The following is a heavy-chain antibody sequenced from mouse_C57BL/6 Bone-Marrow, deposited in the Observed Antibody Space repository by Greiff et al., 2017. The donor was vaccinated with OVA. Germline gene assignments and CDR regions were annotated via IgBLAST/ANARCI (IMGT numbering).Heavy chain of an antibody. Sequence: QVQLQQSGPGLVQPSQSLSITCTVSGFSLTSYGVHWVRQSPGKGLEWLGVIWSGGSTAYNAAFISRLSISKDNSKSQVFFKMNNLQADDTAIYYCARNSNYYGSSFAYWGQGTLVTVSA. CDR2: IWSGGST. D-gene: IGHD1-1*01. CDR3: ARNSNYYGSSFAY. V-gene: IGHV2-2*01. J-gene: IGHJ3*01. CDR1: GFSLTSYG.